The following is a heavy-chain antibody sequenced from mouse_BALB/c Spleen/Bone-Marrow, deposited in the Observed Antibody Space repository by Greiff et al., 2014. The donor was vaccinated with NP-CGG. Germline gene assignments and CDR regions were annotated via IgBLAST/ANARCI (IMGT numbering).Heavy chain of an antibody. Sequence: VQLKESGGGLVQPGGSLRLSCATSGFTFTDYYMSRVRQTPGKALEWLGFTRNKANGYTADYSVSVKGRFTISRDNSQNILYLQMNTLRAEDSATYYCARDENYDIYWYFDVWGAGTTVTVSS. CDR1: GFTFTDYY. J-gene: IGHJ1*01. D-gene: IGHD1-1*01. V-gene: IGHV7-3*02. CDR3: ARDENYDIYWYFDV. CDR2: TRNKANGYTA.